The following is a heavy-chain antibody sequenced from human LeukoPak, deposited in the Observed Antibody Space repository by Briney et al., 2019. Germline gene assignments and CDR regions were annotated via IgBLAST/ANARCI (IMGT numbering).Heavy chain of an antibody. D-gene: IGHD5-18*01. CDR2: IYHSGST. V-gene: IGHV4-4*02. CDR3: ARDVDTEEYYYYYYMDV. CDR1: GGSISSSNW. J-gene: IGHJ6*03. Sequence: PSETLSLTCAVSGGSISSSNWWSWVRQPPGKGLEWIGEIYHSGSTNYNPSLKSRVTISVDKSKNQFSLKLSSVTAADTAVYYCARDVDTEEYYYYYYMDVWGKGTTVTVSS.